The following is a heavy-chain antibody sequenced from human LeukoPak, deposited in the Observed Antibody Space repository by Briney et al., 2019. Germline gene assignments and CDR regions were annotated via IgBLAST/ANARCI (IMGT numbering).Heavy chain of an antibody. CDR3: ARDRRPLLYCSSTSCYVRRYYYYGMDV. J-gene: IGHJ6*02. Sequence: PGGSLRLSCAASGFTFSSYSMSWVRQAPGKGLEWVSSISSSSSYIYYADSVKGRFTISRDNAKNSLYLQMNSLRAEDTAVYYCARDRRPLLYCSSTSCYVRRYYYYGMDVWGQGTTVTVSS. CDR1: GFTFSSYS. CDR2: ISSSSSYI. V-gene: IGHV3-21*01. D-gene: IGHD2-2*01.